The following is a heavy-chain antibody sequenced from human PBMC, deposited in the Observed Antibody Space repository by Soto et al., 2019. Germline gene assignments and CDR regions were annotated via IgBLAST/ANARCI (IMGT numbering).Heavy chain of an antibody. CDR2: INAGNGNT. CDR3: AREDPGIAAAGTSFWFDP. D-gene: IGHD6-13*01. Sequence: GASVKVSCKASGYTFTSYAMHWVRQAPGQRLEWMGWINAGNGNTKYSQKFQGRVTITRDTSASTAYMELSSLRSEDTAVYYCAREDPGIAAAGTSFWFDPWGQGPLVTVSP. V-gene: IGHV1-3*01. J-gene: IGHJ5*02. CDR1: GYTFTSYA.